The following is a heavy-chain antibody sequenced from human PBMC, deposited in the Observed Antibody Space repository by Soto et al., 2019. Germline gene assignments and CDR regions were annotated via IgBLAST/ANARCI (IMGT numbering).Heavy chain of an antibody. V-gene: IGHV3-23*01. CDR1: GFTFSSYA. CDR3: AKSRIGWELPPLFDY. D-gene: IGHD1-26*01. Sequence: EVQLLESGGGLVQPGGSLRLSCAASGFTFSSYAMSWVRQTPGKGLEWVSTISGSGGSTYYADSVKGRFTISRDNSKNTLYLQMNSLRAEDTAVYYCAKSRIGWELPPLFDYRGQGTLVTVSS. CDR2: ISGSGGST. J-gene: IGHJ4*02.